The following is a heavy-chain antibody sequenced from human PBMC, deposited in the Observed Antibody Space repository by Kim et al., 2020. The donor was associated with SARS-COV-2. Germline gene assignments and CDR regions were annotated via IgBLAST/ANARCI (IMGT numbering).Heavy chain of an antibody. D-gene: IGHD6-6*01. J-gene: IGHJ6*03. V-gene: IGHV3-21*01. Sequence: GGSLRLSCAASGFTFSSYSMNWVRQAPGKGLEWVSSISSSSSYIYYADSVKGRFTISRDNAKNSLYLQMNSLRAEDTAVYYCARDVLAPSGASEYSYMDVWGKGTTVTVSS. CDR3: ARDVLAPSGASEYSYMDV. CDR1: GFTFSSYS. CDR2: ISSSSSYI.